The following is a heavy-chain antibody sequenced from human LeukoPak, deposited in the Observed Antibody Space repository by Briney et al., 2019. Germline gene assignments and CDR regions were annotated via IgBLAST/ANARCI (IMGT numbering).Heavy chain of an antibody. CDR1: GGSFRGYY. V-gene: IGHV4-34*01. CDR3: ARGRERYFEWLLPTFGY. Sequence: SETLSLTCAVYGGSFRGYYWSWIRQPPGKGLEWSGEINHSGSTNYNPSHKGRVTISGDTSKNQFSLKLSSVTAADTAVYYCARGRERYFEWLLPTFGYWGQGTLVTVSS. CDR2: INHSGST. J-gene: IGHJ4*02. D-gene: IGHD3-9*01.